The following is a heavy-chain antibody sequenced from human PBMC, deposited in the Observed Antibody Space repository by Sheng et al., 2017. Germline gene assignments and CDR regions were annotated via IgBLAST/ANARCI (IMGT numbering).Heavy chain of an antibody. CDR3: ARDPSEEYQLPQPRDAFDI. V-gene: IGHV1-18*01. J-gene: IGHJ3*02. CDR2: ISAYNGNT. D-gene: IGHD2-2*01. Sequence: QVQLVQSGAEVKKPGASVKVSCKASGYTFTSYGISWVRQAPGQGLEWMGWISAYNGNTNYAQKLQGRVTMTTDTSTSTAYMELRSLRSDDTAVYYCARDPSEEYQLPQPRDAFDIWAKGQWSPSLQ. CDR1: GYTFTSYG.